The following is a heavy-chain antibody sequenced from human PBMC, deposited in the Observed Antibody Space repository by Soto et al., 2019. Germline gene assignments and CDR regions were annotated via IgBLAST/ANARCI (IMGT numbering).Heavy chain of an antibody. CDR3: AREGRRVVVAATLRWFDP. D-gene: IGHD2-15*01. J-gene: IGHJ5*02. V-gene: IGHV1-8*01. Sequence: ASVKVSCKASGYTFTSYDINWVRQATGQGLEWMGWMNPNSGNTGYAQKFQGRVTMTRNTSISTAYMELSSLRSEDTAVYYCAREGRRVVVAATLRWFDPWGQGTLVTVSS. CDR1: GYTFTSYD. CDR2: MNPNSGNT.